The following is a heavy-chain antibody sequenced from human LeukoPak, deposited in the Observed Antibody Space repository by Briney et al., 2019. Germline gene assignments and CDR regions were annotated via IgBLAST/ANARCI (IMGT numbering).Heavy chain of an antibody. V-gene: IGHV4-39*02. CDR2: IYYSGST. J-gene: IGHJ6*02. Sequence: SETLSLTCTVSGSSISSSSYYWGWIRQPPGKGLEWIGSIYYSGSTYYNPSLKSRVTISVDTSKNQFSLKLSSVTAADTAVYYCATEPRTARPFYYGMDVWGQGTTVTVSS. CDR3: ATEPRTARPFYYGMDV. CDR1: GSSISSSSYY. D-gene: IGHD6-6*01.